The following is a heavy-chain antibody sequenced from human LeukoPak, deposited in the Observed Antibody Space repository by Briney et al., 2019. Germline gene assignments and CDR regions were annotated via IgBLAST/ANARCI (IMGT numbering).Heavy chain of an antibody. Sequence: GEALQIAFQASGYPFSKYWIGWVRPVPGKGLEWMGIIYSGDSDTRYGPSFQGQVTISVDKSINTAYLQWIRLKASDTAMYYCARRFGERLYSNNDAFDSWGQGTLVTVSS. J-gene: IGHJ4*02. CDR2: IYSGDSDT. V-gene: IGHV5-51*01. CDR3: ARRFGERLYSNNDAFDS. CDR1: GYPFSKYW. D-gene: IGHD4-11*01.